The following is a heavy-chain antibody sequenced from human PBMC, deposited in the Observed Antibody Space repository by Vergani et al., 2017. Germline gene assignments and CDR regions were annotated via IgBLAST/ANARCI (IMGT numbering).Heavy chain of an antibody. Sequence: QVQLVESGGGVVQPGRSLRLSCAASGFTFSSYAMHWVRQAPGKGLEWVAVISYDGSNKYYADSVKGRFTISRDNSKNTLYLQMNSLRAEDTAVDYCAGDSDFWSGYYTLGYWGQGTLVTVSS. CDR3: AGDSDFWSGYYTLGY. V-gene: IGHV3-30-3*01. CDR2: ISYDGSNK. J-gene: IGHJ4*02. CDR1: GFTFSSYA. D-gene: IGHD3-3*01.